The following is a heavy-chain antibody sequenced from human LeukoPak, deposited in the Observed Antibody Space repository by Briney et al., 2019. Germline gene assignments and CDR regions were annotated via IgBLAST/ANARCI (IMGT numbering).Heavy chain of an antibody. Sequence: GASVKVSCTTSGYTFTGYYIHWVRQAPGQGLEWVGWSNSNSGGANYAERFQGRVTMTRDTSINTAYMEITRLRSDDTAVYYCARTIDPCYLSGLDYWGQGTLVTVSS. D-gene: IGHD3-16*02. V-gene: IGHV1-2*02. CDR1: GYTFTGYY. J-gene: IGHJ4*02. CDR3: ARTIDPCYLSGLDY. CDR2: SNSNSGGA.